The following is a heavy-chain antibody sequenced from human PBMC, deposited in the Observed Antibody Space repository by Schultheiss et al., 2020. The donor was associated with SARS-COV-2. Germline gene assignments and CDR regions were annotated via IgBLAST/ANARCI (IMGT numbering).Heavy chain of an antibody. D-gene: IGHD1-1*01. Sequence: GGSLRLSCAGSGFTFSTYWISWVRQAPGKGLEWVANIKQDGSEKYYVDSVKGRFTISRDIAKNSLYLQMNSLRAEDTAVYYCARSPPLRNGGMDVWGQGTTVTVSS. J-gene: IGHJ6*02. CDR3: ARSPPLRNGGMDV. CDR2: IKQDGSEK. V-gene: IGHV3-7*01. CDR1: GFTFSTYW.